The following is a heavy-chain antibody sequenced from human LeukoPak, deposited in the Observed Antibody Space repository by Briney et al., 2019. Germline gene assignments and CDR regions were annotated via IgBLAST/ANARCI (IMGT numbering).Heavy chain of an antibody. Sequence: GGSLRLSCTASGFTFGDYGMSWVRQAPGKGLEWVVNIKQDGSEKYYVDSVKGRFTISRDNAKNSLYLQMNNLRVEDTAVYYCARRGLPDVWGKGTTVTVSS. J-gene: IGHJ6*03. CDR3: ARRGLPDV. D-gene: IGHD2-15*01. V-gene: IGHV3-7*01. CDR2: IKQDGSEK. CDR1: GFTFGDYG.